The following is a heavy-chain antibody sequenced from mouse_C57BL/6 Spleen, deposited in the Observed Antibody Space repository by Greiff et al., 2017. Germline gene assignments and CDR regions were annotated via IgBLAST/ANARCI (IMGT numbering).Heavy chain of an antibody. CDR1: GYTFTSYW. D-gene: IGHD2-3*01. CDR2: IDPSDSET. J-gene: IGHJ4*01. V-gene: IGHV1-52*01. Sequence: QVQLKQPGAELVRPGSSVKLSCKASGYTFTSYWMHWVKQRPIQGLEWIGNIDPSDSETHYNQQFKDKATLTVDKSSSTAYMQLSSLTSEDSAVYYCASYDGYSSYAMDYWGQGTSVTVSS. CDR3: ASYDGYSSYAMDY.